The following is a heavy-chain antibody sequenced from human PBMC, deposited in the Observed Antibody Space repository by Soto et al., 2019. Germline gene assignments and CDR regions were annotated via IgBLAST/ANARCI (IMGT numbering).Heavy chain of an antibody. J-gene: IGHJ3*01. CDR1: GFTFSSYA. V-gene: IGHV3-23*01. D-gene: IGHD1-26*01. CDR2: ISASGGST. CDR3: AKEVVGSTMWAPALDV. Sequence: RRPLRLSCAASGFTFSSYAMSWVRQAPEQGLAWGSVISASGGSTYYADSVKGRFTISRDNSKNTLYLQMNSLRAEDTAVYYCAKEVVGSTMWAPALDVWGQGTMVTVSS.